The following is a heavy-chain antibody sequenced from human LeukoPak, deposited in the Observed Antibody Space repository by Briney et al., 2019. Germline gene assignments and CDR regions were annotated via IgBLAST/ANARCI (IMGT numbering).Heavy chain of an antibody. CDR3: ARDQARDCGSTSCLYGMDV. Sequence: SETLSLTCTVSGGSITRGDSYWTWIRQYPEKGLEWIGYISYRGSPYYNPSLKSRLAISIDTSHNHFSLKLSSVTAADTAVYYCARDQARDCGSTSCLYGMDVWGQGTTVTVSS. D-gene: IGHD2-2*01. CDR2: ISYRGSP. V-gene: IGHV4-31*03. J-gene: IGHJ6*02. CDR1: GGSITRGDSY.